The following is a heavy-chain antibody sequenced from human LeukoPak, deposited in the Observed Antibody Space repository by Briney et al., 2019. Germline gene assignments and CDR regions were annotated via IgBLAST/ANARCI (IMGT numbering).Heavy chain of an antibody. CDR1: GYTFTSHD. CDR3: ARGALGGRALLNC. Sequence: ASVKVSCKASGYTFTSHDINWVRQAPGQGLEWMGWMNPDTGNTGYAQKFQGRVTMTSNTSMSTAYMELSSLRSEDTAVCYCARGALGGRALLNCWGQGTLVAVSS. J-gene: IGHJ4*02. CDR2: MNPDTGNT. V-gene: IGHV1-8*01. D-gene: IGHD1-26*01.